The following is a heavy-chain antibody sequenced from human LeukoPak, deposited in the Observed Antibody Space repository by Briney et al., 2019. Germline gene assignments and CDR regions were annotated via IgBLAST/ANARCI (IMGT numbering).Heavy chain of an antibody. J-gene: IGHJ4*02. V-gene: IGHV4-34*01. Sequence: PSETLSLTCAVYGGSFSGYYWSWIRQPPGKGLEWIGEINHSGSTNYNPSLKSRVTISVDTSKNQFSLKLSSMTAADTAVYYCARGIRYFDWLLVNGHRYYFDYWGQGTLVTVSS. CDR1: GGSFSGYY. D-gene: IGHD3-9*01. CDR2: INHSGST. CDR3: ARGIRYFDWLLVNGHRYYFDY.